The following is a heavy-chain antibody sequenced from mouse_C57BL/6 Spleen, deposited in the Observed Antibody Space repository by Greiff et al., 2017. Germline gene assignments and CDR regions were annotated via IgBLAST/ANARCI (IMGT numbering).Heavy chain of an antibody. CDR3: ARRRDWNWDAFDY. CDR2: IDPNSGGT. CDR1: GYTFTSYW. Sequence: VKLQQPGAELVKPGASVKLSCKASGYTFTSYWMHWVKQRPGRGLEWIGRIDPNSGGTKYNEKFKSKATLTVDKPSSTAYMQLSSLTSEDSAVYYGARRRDWNWDAFDYWGQGTTLTVSS. J-gene: IGHJ2*01. V-gene: IGHV1-72*01. D-gene: IGHD4-1*01.